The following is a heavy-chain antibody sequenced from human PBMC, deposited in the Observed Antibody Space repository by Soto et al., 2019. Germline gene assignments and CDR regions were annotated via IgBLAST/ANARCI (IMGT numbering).Heavy chain of an antibody. Sequence: ASVKVSCKVSGYTFTSCGIHWVRQAPGQRLEWTGWINAGNGNTKYSEKFQGRVTITRDTSASTAYLELSSLRSEDTAVYYCARDPNDSSAYYHHYYYGMDVWGQGTTVTVSS. CDR3: ARDPNDSSAYYHHYYYGMDV. CDR2: INAGNGNT. CDR1: GYTFTSCG. D-gene: IGHD3-22*01. V-gene: IGHV1-3*01. J-gene: IGHJ6*02.